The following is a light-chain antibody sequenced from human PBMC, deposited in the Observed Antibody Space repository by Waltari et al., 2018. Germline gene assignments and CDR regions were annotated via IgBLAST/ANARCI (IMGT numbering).Light chain of an antibody. CDR2: GNS. Sequence: QSVLTQPPSVSGAPGQRVTIPRTGTRPHIGAGYDVPWYHQLPGTAPKPLIYGNSKRPSGVPDRFSGSKSGTSASLAITGLQAEDEADYYCQSYDSSLSGSDVVFGGGTKLTVL. V-gene: IGLV1-40*01. J-gene: IGLJ2*01. CDR1: RPHIGAGYD. CDR3: QSYDSSLSGSDVV.